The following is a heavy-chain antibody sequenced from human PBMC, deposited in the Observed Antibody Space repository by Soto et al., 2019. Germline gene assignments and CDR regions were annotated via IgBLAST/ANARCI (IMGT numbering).Heavy chain of an antibody. CDR1: GYSFTNNW. J-gene: IGHJ4*02. D-gene: IGHD3-10*01. Sequence: GESLKISCKGSGYSFTNNWITWGRQMPGKGLEWLGRVDPTDSYSNYSPSFQGHVTISADKSISTAYLQWSSLKASDTAMYYCARTGGYGSGSYFHFDYWGQGTLVTVSS. CDR3: ARTGGYGSGSYFHFDY. V-gene: IGHV5-10-1*01. CDR2: VDPTDSYS.